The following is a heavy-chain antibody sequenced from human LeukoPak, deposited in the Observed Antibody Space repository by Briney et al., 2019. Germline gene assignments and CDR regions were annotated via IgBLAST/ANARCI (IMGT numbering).Heavy chain of an antibody. V-gene: IGHV3-74*01. J-gene: IGHJ6*02. CDR3: ARSFYYGSGSHGMDV. D-gene: IGHD3-10*01. CDR1: GFIFSSDY. CDR2: INSDGSGR. Sequence: PGGSLRLSYAASGFIFSSDYMHWVRQVPGKGLVWVSRINSDGSGRDYADSVKGRFIISRDNAKNTLYLQMNSLRAEETAVYYCARSFYYGSGSHGMDVWGQGTMVTVSS.